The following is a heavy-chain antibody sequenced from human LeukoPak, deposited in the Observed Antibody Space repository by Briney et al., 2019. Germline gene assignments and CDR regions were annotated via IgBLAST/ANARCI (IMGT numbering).Heavy chain of an antibody. J-gene: IGHJ4*02. CDR2: IYYSGST. Sequence: PSETLSLTCTVSGGSISSSSYYWGWIHQPPGKGLEWIGSIYYSGSTYYNPSLKSRVTISVDTSKNQFSLKLSSVTAADTAVYYCARESSYGSGTYWGQGTLVTVSS. V-gene: IGHV4-39*07. CDR3: ARESSYGSGTY. CDR1: GGSISSSSYY. D-gene: IGHD3-10*01.